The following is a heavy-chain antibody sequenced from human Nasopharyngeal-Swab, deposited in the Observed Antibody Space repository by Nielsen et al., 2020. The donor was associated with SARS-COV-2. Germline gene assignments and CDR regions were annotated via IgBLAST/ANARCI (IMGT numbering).Heavy chain of an antibody. V-gene: IGHV3-21*01. CDR2: ISSSSSYI. J-gene: IGHJ6*02. CDR3: ARDGLDYDFWSAYFMDV. CDR1: GFTFNNYN. D-gene: IGHD3-3*01. Sequence: GGSLRLSCAASGFTFNNYNSNWVRQAPGKGLEWVSSISSSSSYIYYADSVKGRFTISRDNAKNSLYLQMNSLRAEDTAVYYCARDGLDYDFWSAYFMDVWGQGTTVTVSS.